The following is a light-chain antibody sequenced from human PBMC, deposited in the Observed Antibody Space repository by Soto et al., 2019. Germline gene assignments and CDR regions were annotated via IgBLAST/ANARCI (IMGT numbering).Light chain of an antibody. Sequence: QSVLTQPASVSGSPGQSITISCTGTSSDVGGYNYVSWYQQHPGKAPKLMIYEVINRPSGVSNRFSGSKSGNTASLTISGLQAEYEADYYCSSYTSSSPYVFGTGTKLTVL. J-gene: IGLJ1*01. CDR1: SSDVGGYNY. CDR3: SSYTSSSPYV. CDR2: EVI. V-gene: IGLV2-14*01.